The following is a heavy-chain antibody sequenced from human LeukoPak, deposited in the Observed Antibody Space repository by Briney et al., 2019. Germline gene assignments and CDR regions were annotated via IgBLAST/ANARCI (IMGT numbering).Heavy chain of an antibody. D-gene: IGHD3-9*01. CDR1: GFTVSSNY. CDR2: IYSGGST. CDR3: ARELDWSNQGY. V-gene: IGHV3-66*01. J-gene: IGHJ4*02. Sequence: QPGGSLRLSCAASGFTVSSNYMSWVRQAPGKGLEWVSVIYSGGSTYYADSVKGRFTISRDNSKNTLYLQMNSLRAEDTAVYYCARELDWSNQGYWGQGTLVTVSS.